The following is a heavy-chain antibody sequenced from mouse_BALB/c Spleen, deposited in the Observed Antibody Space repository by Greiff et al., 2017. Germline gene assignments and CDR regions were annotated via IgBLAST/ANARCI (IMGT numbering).Heavy chain of an antibody. J-gene: IGHJ4*01. CDR1: GYTFNDYD. D-gene: IGHD1-1*01. CDR2: ISTYYGDA. CDR3: ARGSGSSRHYAMDF. V-gene: IGHV1S137*01. Sequence: QVHVMQSGAELVRPGVSVKISCKGSGYTFNDYDMHWVKQSHAKGLEWIGVISTYYGDASYNQKFKGKATMTVDKSSSTAYMELARLTSEDSAIYYCARGSGSSRHYAMDFWGQGTSVTVSS.